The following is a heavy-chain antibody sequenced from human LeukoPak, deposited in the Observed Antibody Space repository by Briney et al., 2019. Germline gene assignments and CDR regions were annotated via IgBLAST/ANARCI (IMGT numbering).Heavy chain of an antibody. D-gene: IGHD3-10*01. CDR3: ARQNYGSAPLRY. CDR2: INHSGST. Sequence: PSETLSLTCAVYGGSFSGYYWSWIRQPPGKGLEWIGEINHSGSTNYNPSLMSRVTISVDTSKTQFSLTLSSVPAADTAVYFCARQNYGSAPLRYWGQGTLVTVSS. J-gene: IGHJ4*02. V-gene: IGHV4-34*01. CDR1: GGSFSGYY.